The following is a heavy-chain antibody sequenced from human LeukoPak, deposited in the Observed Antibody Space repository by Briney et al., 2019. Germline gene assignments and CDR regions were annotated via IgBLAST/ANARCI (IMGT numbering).Heavy chain of an antibody. CDR3: ATSGVSLPRGYYDSSGSSAFDI. D-gene: IGHD3-22*01. J-gene: IGHJ3*02. CDR2: FDPEDGET. Sequence: GASVKVSCKVSGYTLTELSMHWVRQAPGKGLEWMGGFDPEDGETIYAQKFQGRVTMTEDTSTDTAYMELSSLRSEDTAVYCCATSGVSLPRGYYDSSGSSAFDIWGQGTMVTVSS. V-gene: IGHV1-24*01. CDR1: GYTLTELS.